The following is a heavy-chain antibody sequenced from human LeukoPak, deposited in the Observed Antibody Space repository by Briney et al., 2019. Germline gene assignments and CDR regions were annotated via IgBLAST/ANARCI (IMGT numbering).Heavy chain of an antibody. CDR1: GYTFTSYG. CDR2: INPNSGGT. V-gene: IGHV1-2*06. D-gene: IGHD1-7*01. CDR3: ARGRAGTNDDWFDP. Sequence: ASVKVSCKASGYTFTSYGISWVRQAPGQGLEWMGRINPNSGGTNYAQKFQGRVTMTRDTSISTAYMELSRLRSDDTAVYYCARGRAGTNDDWFDPWGQGTLVTVSS. J-gene: IGHJ5*02.